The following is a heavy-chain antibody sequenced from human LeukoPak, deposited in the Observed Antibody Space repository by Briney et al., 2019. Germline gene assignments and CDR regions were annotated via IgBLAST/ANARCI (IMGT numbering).Heavy chain of an antibody. D-gene: IGHD4-17*01. J-gene: IGHJ6*02. Sequence: PGGSLRLSCAASGFTFSDYYMSWIRQAPGKGLEWVSYISSSGSTIYYADSVKGRFTISRDNAKNSLYLQMNSLRAEDTAVYYCARENSYGDYNYYYYGMDVWGQGTTVTVSS. CDR1: GFTFSDYY. V-gene: IGHV3-11*01. CDR3: ARENSYGDYNYYYYGMDV. CDR2: ISSSGSTI.